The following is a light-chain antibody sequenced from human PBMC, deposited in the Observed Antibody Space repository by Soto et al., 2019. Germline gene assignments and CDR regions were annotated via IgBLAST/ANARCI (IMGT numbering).Light chain of an antibody. V-gene: IGKV2D-29*01. CDR1: QSLLYRDGKTY. J-gene: IGKJ4*01. Sequence: DIVVTQTPLSLSVTPGQPASISCKSSQSLLYRDGKTYLYWYLQKPGQAPQFLIYEAYNRFSGVPDRCSGSGSGTDLTLEISRVEPEDVVVYYCMQSIELPLTFGGGTKVEI. CDR3: MQSIELPLT. CDR2: EAY.